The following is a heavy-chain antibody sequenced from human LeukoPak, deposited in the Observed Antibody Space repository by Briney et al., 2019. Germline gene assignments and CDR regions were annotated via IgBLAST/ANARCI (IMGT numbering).Heavy chain of an antibody. D-gene: IGHD2-2*01. CDR2: IYSGGST. CDR1: GFTVSVNY. Sequence: GGSLRLSCAVSGFTVSVNYMSWVRQAPGKGLKWVSVIYSGGSTYYADSVKGRFTISRDNSKNTLYLQMNSLRAEDTAVYYCARGARVYQLLLEEEREYYFDYWGQGTLVTVSS. V-gene: IGHV3-66*01. J-gene: IGHJ4*02. CDR3: ARGARVYQLLLEEEREYYFDY.